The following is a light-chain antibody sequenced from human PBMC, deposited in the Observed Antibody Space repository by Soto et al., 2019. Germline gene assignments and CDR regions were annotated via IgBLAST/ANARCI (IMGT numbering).Light chain of an antibody. CDR2: EVS. CDR3: SSYTDNSTLV. CDR1: SSDVGGYNY. V-gene: IGLV2-14*01. Sequence: QSALTQPACVSGSPGQSITISCTGTSSDVGGYNYVSWYQQHPDKAPKLILYEVSNRPSGVSNRFSGSKSGNTASLTISGLQTEDGADYYCSSYTDNSTLVFGTGTKVTVL. J-gene: IGLJ1*01.